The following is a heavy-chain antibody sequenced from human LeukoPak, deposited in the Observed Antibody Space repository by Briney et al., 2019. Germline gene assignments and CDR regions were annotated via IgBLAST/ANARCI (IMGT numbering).Heavy chain of an antibody. CDR2: IHPGDSDT. J-gene: IGHJ6*02. D-gene: IGHD2-15*01. CDR3: ARAYGYCSAGSCYYYGMDV. CDR1: GYSFTTHW. Sequence: GESLKISCKCSGYSFTTHWIAWVRQVPGKGLEWMGIIHPGDSDTKYSPSLQGQVTISADKSISTAYLQWSSLKASDTAMYYCARAYGYCSAGSCYYYGMDVCGQGTTVTVSS. V-gene: IGHV5-51*01.